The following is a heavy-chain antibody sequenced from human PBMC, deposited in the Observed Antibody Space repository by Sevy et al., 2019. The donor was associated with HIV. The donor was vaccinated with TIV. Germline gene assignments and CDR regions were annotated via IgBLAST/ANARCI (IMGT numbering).Heavy chain of an antibody. CDR1: GFTFRPYT. V-gene: IGHV3-21*01. CDR2: IGRSSTYI. CDR3: AGDSGYTGYD. Sequence: GGSLRLSCATSGFTFRPYTINWVRQAPGKGLEWVSSIGRSSTYIYYSDSVKGRFTLSRDNARNSLYLQMNSLRVDETAEYYCAGDSGYTGYDWGQGTLVTVSS. J-gene: IGHJ4*02. D-gene: IGHD5-12*01.